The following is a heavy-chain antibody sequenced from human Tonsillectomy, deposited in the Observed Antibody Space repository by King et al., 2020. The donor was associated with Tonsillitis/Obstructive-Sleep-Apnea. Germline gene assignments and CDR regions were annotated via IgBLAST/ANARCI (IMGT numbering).Heavy chain of an antibody. CDR3: ARVRDGDYGAYYFDY. CDR1: GYTFTSYY. D-gene: IGHD4-17*01. CDR2: INPSGGST. Sequence: VQLVESGAEVKKPGASVKVSCKASGYTFTSYYMHWVRQAPGQGLEWMGIINPSGGSTSYAQKFQGRGTMTRDTSTSTVYMELSSLRSEDTAVYYCARVRDGDYGAYYFDYWGQGTLVTVSS. V-gene: IGHV1-46*01. J-gene: IGHJ4*02.